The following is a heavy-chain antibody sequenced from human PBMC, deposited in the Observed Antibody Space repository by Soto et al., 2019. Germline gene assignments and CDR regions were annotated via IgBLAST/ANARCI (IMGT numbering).Heavy chain of an antibody. D-gene: IGHD3-3*01. J-gene: IGHJ4*02. CDR3: ARDRSDFWSGYYPRGYFDY. V-gene: IGHV4-61*01. CDR1: GGSVSSGSYY. Sequence: PSETLSLTCTVSGGSVSSGSYYWSWIRQPPGKGLEWIGYIYYSGSTNYNPSLKSRVTISVDTSKNQFSLKLSSVTAADTAVYYCARDRSDFWSGYYPRGYFDYWGQGTLVTVSS. CDR2: IYYSGST.